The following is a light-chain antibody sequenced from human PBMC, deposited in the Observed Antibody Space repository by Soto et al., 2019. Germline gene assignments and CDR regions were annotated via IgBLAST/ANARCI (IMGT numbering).Light chain of an antibody. J-gene: IGLJ1*01. Sequence: SVLTQPASVSGSPGQSITISRTGTSSDIGAYDYVSWYQQYPGRVPKLLIHEVTNRPSGVSDRFSGSKSGNTASLTISGLQTEDEADYYCSSHAGSSAFYVFGTGTKVTVL. V-gene: IGLV2-14*01. CDR1: SSDIGAYDY. CDR3: SSHAGSSAFYV. CDR2: EVT.